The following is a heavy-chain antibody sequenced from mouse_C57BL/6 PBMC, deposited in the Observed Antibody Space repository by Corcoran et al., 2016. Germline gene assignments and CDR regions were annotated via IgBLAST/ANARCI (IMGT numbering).Heavy chain of an antibody. CDR2: IYPGDGDT. CDR3: ARYRDYGSSYEYYFDY. J-gene: IGHJ2*01. Sequence: QVQLQQSGAELVKPGASVKISCKASGYAFSSYWMNWVKQRPGKGLEWIGQIYPGDGDTNYNGKFKGKATLTADKSSSTAYMQLSSLTSEDSAVYFCARYRDYGSSYEYYFDYWGQGTTLTVSS. CDR1: GYAFSSYW. V-gene: IGHV1-80*01. D-gene: IGHD1-1*01.